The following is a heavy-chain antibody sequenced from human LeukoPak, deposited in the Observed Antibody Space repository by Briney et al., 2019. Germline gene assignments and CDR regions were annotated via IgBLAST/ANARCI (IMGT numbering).Heavy chain of an antibody. CDR2: IKPDGSEQ. Sequence: GGSLRFSCAASGFTFSNSWMSWVRQAPEKGLEWVANIKPDGSEQHSVDSVKGRFTISRDNAKNSLYLQMNSLRAEDTAVYFCARVDRYSSTWGTDYWGQGTLVTVSS. CDR3: ARVDRYSSTWGTDY. CDR1: GFTFSNSW. D-gene: IGHD6-13*01. J-gene: IGHJ4*02. V-gene: IGHV3-7*01.